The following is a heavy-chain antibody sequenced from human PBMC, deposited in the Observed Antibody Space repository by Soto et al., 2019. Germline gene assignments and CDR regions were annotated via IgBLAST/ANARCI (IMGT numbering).Heavy chain of an antibody. CDR2: IIPILGIA. CDR1: GGTFSSYT. CDR3: ARDRFGAGGRGSSRWPMREYFQH. D-gene: IGHD6-13*01. V-gene: IGHV1-69*08. Sequence: QVQLVQSGAEVKKPGSSVKVSCKASGGTFSSYTISWVRQAPGQGLEWMGRIIPILGIANYAQKFQGRVTIPADKSTSTAYMALSSLRSEDTAVYYCARDRFGAGGRGSSRWPMREYFQHWGQGTLVTVSS. J-gene: IGHJ1*01.